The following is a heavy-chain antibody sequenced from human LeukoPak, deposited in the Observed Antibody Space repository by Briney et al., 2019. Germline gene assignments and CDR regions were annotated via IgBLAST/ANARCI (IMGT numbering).Heavy chain of an antibody. CDR1: GFTVSSNY. CDR3: AKLTTYNYGPALTFDH. Sequence: GGSLRLSCAASGFTVSSNYMSWVRQAPGKGLEWVSVIYSGGSTYYADSVKGRSSISRDSSKSTLFLQMNSLRAEDTAVYFCAKLTTYNYGPALTFDHWGPGTPVTVSS. V-gene: IGHV3-53*01. CDR2: IYSGGST. D-gene: IGHD5-24*01. J-gene: IGHJ4*02.